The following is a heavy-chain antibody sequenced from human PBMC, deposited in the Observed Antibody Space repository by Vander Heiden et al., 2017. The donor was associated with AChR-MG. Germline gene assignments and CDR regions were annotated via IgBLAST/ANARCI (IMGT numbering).Heavy chain of an antibody. V-gene: IGHV4-59*01. CDR1: GGSISSYY. J-gene: IGHJ4*02. CDR2: IYYSGST. CDR3: ARKPGSSTKPYYFDY. D-gene: IGHD2-2*01. Sequence: QVQLQESGPGLVKPSETLSLTCTVSGGSISSYYWSWIRQPPGKGLEWIGYIYYSGSTNYNPSLKSRVTISVDTSKNQFSLKLSSVTAADTAVYYCARKPGSSTKPYYFDYWGQGTLVTVSS.